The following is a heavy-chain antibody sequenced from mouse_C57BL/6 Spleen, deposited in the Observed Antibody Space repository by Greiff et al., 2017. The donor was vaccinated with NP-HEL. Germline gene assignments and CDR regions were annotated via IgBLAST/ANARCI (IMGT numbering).Heavy chain of an antibody. CDR3: ARDRNYYYGSHCDY. CDR2: ISDGGSYT. CDR1: GFTFSSYA. J-gene: IGHJ2*01. D-gene: IGHD1-1*01. Sequence: EVQVVESGGGLVKPGGSLKLSCAASGFTFSSYAMSWVRQTPEKRLEWVATISDGGSYTYYPDNVKGRFTISRDNAKNNLYLQMSHLKSEDTAMYYCARDRNYYYGSHCDYWGQGTTLTVSS. V-gene: IGHV5-4*01.